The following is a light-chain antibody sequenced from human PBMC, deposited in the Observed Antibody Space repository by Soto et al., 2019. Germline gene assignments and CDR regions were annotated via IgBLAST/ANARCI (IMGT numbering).Light chain of an antibody. J-gene: IGKJ1*01. CDR1: ENINMW. CDR3: QQYNRYFKS. CDR2: RAS. V-gene: IGKV1-5*03. Sequence: IQMTQSPSTLSASVGDRVTITCRASENINMWLAWYQQKPGQAPRLLIQRASRVERGVPSRFSGSGSDTEFTLTINSLQPDDFATYYCQQYNRYFKSFGQGTKVEI.